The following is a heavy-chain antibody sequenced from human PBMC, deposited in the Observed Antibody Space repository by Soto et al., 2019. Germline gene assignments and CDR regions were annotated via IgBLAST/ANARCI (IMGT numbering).Heavy chain of an antibody. CDR3: AREGDSHAFRGFDL. J-gene: IGHJ5*02. CDR1: GFTFSSYG. V-gene: IGHV3-30*03. Sequence: GGSLRLSCAASGFTFSSYGMHWVRQAPGKGLEWVAVISYDGSNKYYADSVKGRFTISRDMSKSTIFLQMNNLRIDDSAIYSCAREGDSHAFRGFDLWGQGTPVTVSS. D-gene: IGHD5-18*01. CDR2: ISYDGSNK.